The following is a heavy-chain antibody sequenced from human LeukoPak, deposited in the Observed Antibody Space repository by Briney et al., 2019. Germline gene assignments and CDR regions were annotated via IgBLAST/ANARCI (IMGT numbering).Heavy chain of an antibody. J-gene: IGHJ4*02. V-gene: IGHV4-59*01. D-gene: IGHD1-26*01. CDR1: GGSISSYY. Sequence: SETLSLTCTVSGGSISSYYWSWIRQPPGKGLEWIGYIYYSGSTNYNPSLMSRVTISVDTSKNQFSRKLSSVTAADTAVYYCARGGSYSRRDLLNWXXGTLVTVSS. CDR2: IYYSGST. CDR3: ARGGSYSRRDLLN.